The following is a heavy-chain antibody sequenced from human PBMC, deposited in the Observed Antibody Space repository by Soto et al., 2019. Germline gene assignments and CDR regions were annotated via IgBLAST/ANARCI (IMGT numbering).Heavy chain of an antibody. CDR2: DNTRDNHT. Sequence: GGSLRLSCAVSGFPLSNYAMTWVRHSPRKGLEWVASDNTRDNHTFYADSVEGRFTISRDNRKNMLYLQLTSLTGEDTAVYYCASWREGYYCFSYRGQGALGTGSS. V-gene: IGHV3-23*01. CDR1: GFPLSNYA. CDR3: ASWREGYYCFSY. J-gene: IGHJ4*03. D-gene: IGHD3-10*01.